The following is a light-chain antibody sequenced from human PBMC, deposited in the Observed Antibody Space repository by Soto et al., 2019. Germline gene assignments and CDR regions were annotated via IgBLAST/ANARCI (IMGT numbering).Light chain of an antibody. CDR2: AAS. Sequence: EIVLTQSLCSLSLSPGERAILSCRAIQSVSSSYLAWYQQKPGQAPKLLIYAASSRATGIPDRFSGSGSGTDVTLIISRLEPEDFAVYYCQQYGNSPWTFGQGTKVEIK. J-gene: IGKJ1*01. CDR3: QQYGNSPWT. V-gene: IGKV3-20*01. CDR1: QSVSSSY.